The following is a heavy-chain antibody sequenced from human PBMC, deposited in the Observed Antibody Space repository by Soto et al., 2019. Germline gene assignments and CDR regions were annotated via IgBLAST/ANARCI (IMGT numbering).Heavy chain of an antibody. V-gene: IGHV4-30-2*01. D-gene: IGHD2-15*01. Sequence: SETLSLTCAVSGGSIISGGYSFICIRQPPWNGLEWIGYIYHSGSTYYNPSLKSRVTISVDRSKNQFSLKLSSVTAADTAVYYCARVVVAGPSYYYYYGMDVWGQGTTVTVSS. CDR2: IYHSGST. CDR1: GGSIISGGYS. CDR3: ARVVVAGPSYYYYYGMDV. J-gene: IGHJ6*02.